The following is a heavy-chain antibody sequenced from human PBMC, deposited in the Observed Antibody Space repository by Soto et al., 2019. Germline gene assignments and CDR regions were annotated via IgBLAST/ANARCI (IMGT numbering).Heavy chain of an antibody. V-gene: IGHV3-7*03. J-gene: IGHJ4*02. Sequence: GGSLRLSCAASGFNFSSFWMSWVRQAPGKGLEWVANIKTDGSETHYVDSVKGRFTISRDNPKTSLFLQMNSLRVEDTAVYFFTSHRYPGFHHGSGRYPDYWGPGAPLTVST. CDR2: IKTDGSET. CDR1: GFNFSSFW. D-gene: IGHD3-10*01. CDR3: TSHRYPGFHHGSGRYPDY.